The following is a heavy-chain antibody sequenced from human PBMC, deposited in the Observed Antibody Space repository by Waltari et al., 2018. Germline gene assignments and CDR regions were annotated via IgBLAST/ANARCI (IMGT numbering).Heavy chain of an antibody. Sequence: QVQLVQSGAEVKKPGSSVRVSCKASGGSFNSYTISWVRQAPGQGLEWMGRIIPLLGTTAYAQKFQGRVTFTADEATNTAYRELTRLKSEDTALYYCARVSVSSGNFWGQGTLVTVSS. CDR3: ARVSVSSGNF. V-gene: IGHV1-69*11. J-gene: IGHJ4*02. CDR2: IIPLLGTT. CDR1: GGSFNSYT. D-gene: IGHD1-7*01.